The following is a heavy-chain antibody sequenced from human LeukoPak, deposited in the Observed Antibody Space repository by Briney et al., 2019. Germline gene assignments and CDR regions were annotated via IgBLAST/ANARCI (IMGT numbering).Heavy chain of an antibody. J-gene: IGHJ3*02. D-gene: IGHD6-6*01. CDR3: ARDLGYSSSSLAFDI. CDR1: GGSISSYY. Sequence: SETLSLTCTVSGGSISSYYWSWIRQPPGKGLEWIGYIYYSGSTNYNPSLKSRVTISVDTSKNQFSLKLSSVTAADTAVYYCARDLGYSSSSLAFDIWGQGTMVTVSS. V-gene: IGHV4-59*12. CDR2: IYYSGST.